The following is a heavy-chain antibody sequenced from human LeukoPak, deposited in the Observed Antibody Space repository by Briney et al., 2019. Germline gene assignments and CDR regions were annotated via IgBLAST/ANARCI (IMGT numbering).Heavy chain of an antibody. CDR1: GGSISSSNW. V-gene: IGHV4-4*02. J-gene: IGHJ4*02. D-gene: IGHD3-22*01. CDR3: ARDSPYESSGYSIPY. CDR2: IYHSGST. Sequence: PSGTLSLTCAVSGGSISSSNWWSWIRQPPGKGLEWIGEIYHSGSTNYNPSLKSRVTISVDTSKNQFSLKLSSVTAADTAVYYCARDSPYESSGYSIPYWGQGTLVTVSS.